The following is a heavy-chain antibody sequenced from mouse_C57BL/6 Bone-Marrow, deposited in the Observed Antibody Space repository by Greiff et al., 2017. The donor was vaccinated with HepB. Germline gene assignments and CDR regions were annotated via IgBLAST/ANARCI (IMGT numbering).Heavy chain of an antibody. CDR2: IDPSDSET. CDR1: GYTFTSYW. J-gene: IGHJ4*01. V-gene: IGHV1-52*01. Sequence: VQLQQPGAELVRPGSSVKLSCKASGYTFTSYWMHWVKQRPIQGLEWIGNIDPSDSETHYNQKFKDKATLTVDKSSSTAYMQSSSLTSEDAAFYYCARALNYYAIDYWWQGTSVTVSS. CDR3: ARALNYYAIDY.